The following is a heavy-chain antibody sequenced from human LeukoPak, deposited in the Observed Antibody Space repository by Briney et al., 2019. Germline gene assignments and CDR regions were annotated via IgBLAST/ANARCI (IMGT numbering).Heavy chain of an antibody. D-gene: IGHD3-10*01. CDR2: IYYSGST. V-gene: IGHV4-39*01. Sequence: PSETLSLTCTVSGGSIRSSTYYWGWIRQPPGKGLEWIGSIYYSGSTYYNPSLKSRVTISVDTSKNQFSLKLSSVTAADTAVYYCARPQTTYYYGSGSYRNWFDPWGQGTLVTVSS. J-gene: IGHJ5*02. CDR3: ARPQTTYYYGSGSYRNWFDP. CDR1: GGSIRSSTYY.